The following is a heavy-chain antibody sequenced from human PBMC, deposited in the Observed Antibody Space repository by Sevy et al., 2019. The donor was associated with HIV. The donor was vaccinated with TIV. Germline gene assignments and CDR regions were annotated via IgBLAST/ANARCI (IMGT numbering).Heavy chain of an antibody. J-gene: IGHJ4*02. Sequence: GGSLRLSCAASGFTFSSYGMHWVRQAPGKGLEWVAVISYDGSNKYYADSVKGRLTISRDNSKNTLYLQMNSLRAEDTAVYYCAKDQAAAGRPVYYFDYWGQGTLVTVSS. V-gene: IGHV3-30*18. CDR3: AKDQAAAGRPVYYFDY. CDR2: ISYDGSNK. CDR1: GFTFSSYG. D-gene: IGHD6-13*01.